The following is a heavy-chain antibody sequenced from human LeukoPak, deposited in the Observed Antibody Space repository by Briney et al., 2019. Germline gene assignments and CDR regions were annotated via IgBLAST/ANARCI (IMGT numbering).Heavy chain of an antibody. CDR3: ARDGGSGSFYPIDY. Sequence: PGGSLRLSCAASGFTFSSYSMNWVRQAPGKGLEWVSSISSGSTYIYYADSVKGRFAISRDDAKNSLYLQMNSLRGEDTAVYYCARDGGSGSFYPIDYWGQGTLVTVSS. CDR2: ISSGSTYI. J-gene: IGHJ4*02. D-gene: IGHD3-10*01. V-gene: IGHV3-21*01. CDR1: GFTFSSYS.